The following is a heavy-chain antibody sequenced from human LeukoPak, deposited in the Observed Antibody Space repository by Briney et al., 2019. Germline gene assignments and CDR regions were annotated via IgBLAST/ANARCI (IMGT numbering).Heavy chain of an antibody. CDR1: GGSISSYY. J-gene: IGHJ6*02. Sequence: SETLSLTCTVSGGSISSYYWSWIRQPPGKGLEWIGYIYTSGSTNYNPSLKSRVTISVDTSKNQFSLKLSSVTAADTAVYYCARAPVVVVAGYYYYYGMDVWGQGTTVTVSS. D-gene: IGHD2-15*01. CDR2: IYTSGST. CDR3: ARAPVVVVAGYYYYYGMDV. V-gene: IGHV4-4*09.